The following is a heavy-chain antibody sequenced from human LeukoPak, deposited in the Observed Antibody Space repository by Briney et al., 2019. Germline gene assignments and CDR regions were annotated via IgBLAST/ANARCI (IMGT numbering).Heavy chain of an antibody. D-gene: IGHD3-3*01. J-gene: IGHJ6*02. Sequence: SETLSLTCTVSGGSISSYYWSWIRQPPGKGLEWIGYIYYSGSTNYNPSLKSRVTISVDTSKNQFSLKLSSVTAADTAVYYCAKGYDFWSGKRYYYYYYGMDVWGQGTTVTVSS. V-gene: IGHV4-59*01. CDR1: GGSISSYY. CDR2: IYYSGST. CDR3: AKGYDFWSGKRYYYYYYGMDV.